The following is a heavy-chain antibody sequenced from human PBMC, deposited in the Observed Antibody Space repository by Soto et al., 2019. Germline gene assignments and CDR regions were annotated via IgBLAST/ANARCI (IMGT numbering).Heavy chain of an antibody. J-gene: IGHJ4*02. CDR1: GGTFSTFT. CDR2: ITPIFTTT. D-gene: IGHD3-3*01. CDR3: ARWRGAVTSPGFMGLLDY. Sequence: QEQLVQSGAEVKKPGSSVKVSCKASGGTFSTFTISWVRQAPGQGPEWIGGITPIFTTTKYAQKFRGRVTITAVESTNTVYMELNSLSSEDTAVYFCARWRGAVTSPGFMGLLDYWGQGTLVTVSS. V-gene: IGHV1-69*01.